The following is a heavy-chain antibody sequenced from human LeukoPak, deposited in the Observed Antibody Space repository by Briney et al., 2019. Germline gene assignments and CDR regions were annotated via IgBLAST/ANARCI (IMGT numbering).Heavy chain of an antibody. CDR1: GFTFSFYS. Sequence: GGSLRLSCVASGFTFSFYSMNWVRQAPGKGLEWVSSISRSSSYIHYADSVRGRFTISRDNAKNSLYLQMNSLRAEDTAVYYCARDGDTAMVTDYWGQGTLVTVPS. J-gene: IGHJ4*02. V-gene: IGHV3-21*01. CDR3: ARDGDTAMVTDY. CDR2: ISRSSSYI. D-gene: IGHD5-18*01.